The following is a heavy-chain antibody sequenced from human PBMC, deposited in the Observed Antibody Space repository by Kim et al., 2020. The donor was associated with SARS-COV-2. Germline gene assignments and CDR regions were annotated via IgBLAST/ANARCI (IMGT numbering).Heavy chain of an antibody. D-gene: IGHD2-2*01. J-gene: IGHJ6*02. CDR3: ATGEYDFIVVVPAALYGRDV. Sequence: ASVKVSCKASGYTFTGYYMHWVRQAPGQGLEWMGWINPNSGGTNYAQKFQGRVTMTRDTSISTAYMELSRLRSDDTAVYYCATGEYDFIVVVPAALYGRDVWGQGTKVTVSS. CDR2: INPNSGGT. CDR1: GYTFTGYY. V-gene: IGHV1-2*02.